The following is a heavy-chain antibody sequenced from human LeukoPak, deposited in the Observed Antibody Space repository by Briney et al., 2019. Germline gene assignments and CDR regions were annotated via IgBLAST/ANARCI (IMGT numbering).Heavy chain of an antibody. J-gene: IGHJ4*02. Sequence: GGSLRLSCAASGFTFSSFTMNWVRQAPGKGLEWVSSIGSSSSYMYYTDSVKGRFTISRDNAKNSLYLQMNSLRAEDTAVYYCARGPPSRWFHYWGQGTLVTVSS. CDR3: ARGPPSRWFHY. D-gene: IGHD6-13*01. CDR2: IGSSSSYM. V-gene: IGHV3-21*01. CDR1: GFTFSSFT.